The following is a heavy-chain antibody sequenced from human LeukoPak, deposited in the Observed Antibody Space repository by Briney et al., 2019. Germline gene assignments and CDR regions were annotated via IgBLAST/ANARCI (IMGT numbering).Heavy chain of an antibody. CDR3: AKNLYCGGGSCYPSALGMDV. D-gene: IGHD2-15*01. Sequence: GGSLRPSCAASGFTFSSYAMSWVRQAPGKGLEWVSSISGSGNRTYYADSVKGRFTISRDNSKNTLFLQMNSLRAEDTAVYYCAKNLYCGGGSCYPSALGMDVWGQGTTVTVSS. V-gene: IGHV3-23*01. J-gene: IGHJ6*02. CDR1: GFTFSSYA. CDR2: ISGSGNRT.